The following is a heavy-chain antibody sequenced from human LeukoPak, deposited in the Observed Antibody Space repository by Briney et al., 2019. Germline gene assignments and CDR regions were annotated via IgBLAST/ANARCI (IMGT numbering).Heavy chain of an antibody. J-gene: IGHJ4*02. V-gene: IGHV3-23*01. Sequence: GGSLRLSCAASGFTFSSYAMSWVRQAPGKGLEWVSAISGSGGSTYYADSVKGRFTISRDNSRSTLYLQMNSLRAEDTAVYYCAKDLMIAAHYFDYWGQGTLVTVSS. D-gene: IGHD6-13*01. CDR1: GFTFSSYA. CDR3: AKDLMIAAHYFDY. CDR2: ISGSGGST.